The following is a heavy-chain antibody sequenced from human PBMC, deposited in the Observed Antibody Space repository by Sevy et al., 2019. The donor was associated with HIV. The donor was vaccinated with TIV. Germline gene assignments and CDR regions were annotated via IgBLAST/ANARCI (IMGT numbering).Heavy chain of an antibody. V-gene: IGHV3-30*18. Sequence: GGSLRLSCAASGFTFSSYGMHWVRQAPGKGLEWVAVISYDGSNKYYADSVKGRFTISRDNSRNTLYLQMNSLIAEDTAVYYCAKDRTPYSSSSIAWFDPLGQGTLVTVSS. D-gene: IGHD6-6*01. J-gene: IGHJ5*02. CDR3: AKDRTPYSSSSIAWFDP. CDR2: ISYDGSNK. CDR1: GFTFSSYG.